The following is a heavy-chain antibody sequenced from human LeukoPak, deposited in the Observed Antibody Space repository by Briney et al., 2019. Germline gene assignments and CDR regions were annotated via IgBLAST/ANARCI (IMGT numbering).Heavy chain of an antibody. CDR2: ISSSGSTI. V-gene: IGHV3-11*01. D-gene: IGHD3-3*01. J-gene: IGHJ4*02. CDR3: ARTGSTIFGVVIIPVLDY. CDR1: GFTFSDYY. Sequence: KPGGSLRLSRAASGFTFSDYYMSWIRQAPGKGLEWVSYISSSGSTIYYADSVKGRFTISRDNAKNSLYLQMNSLRAEDTAVYYCARTGSTIFGVVIIPVLDYWGQGTLVTVSS.